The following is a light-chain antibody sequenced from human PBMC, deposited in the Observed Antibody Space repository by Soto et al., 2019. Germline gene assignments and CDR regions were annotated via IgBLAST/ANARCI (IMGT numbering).Light chain of an antibody. CDR2: DVS. CDR3: SAYTSSSTLVV. Sequence: QSALTQPASVSGSPGQSITISCTGTSSDVGGYNYVSWYQQHPGKAPKLMIYDVSNRPSEVSNPFSGSKSGNTASLTTSGFHAKDAADYNCSAYTSSSTLVVFGGGTEMTVL. CDR1: SSDVGGYNY. V-gene: IGLV2-14*01. J-gene: IGLJ2*01.